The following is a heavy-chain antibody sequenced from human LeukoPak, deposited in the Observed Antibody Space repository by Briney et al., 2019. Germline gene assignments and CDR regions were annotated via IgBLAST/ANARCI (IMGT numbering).Heavy chain of an antibody. CDR1: GGTFSSYA. CDR2: IIPIFGTA. Sequence: ASVKVSCKASGGTFSSYAISWVRQAPGQGLEWMGGIIPIFGTANYAQKFQGRVTITADESTSTAYMELSSLRSEDTAVYYCARDRDTMGTTGNWFDPWGQGILVTVSS. V-gene: IGHV1-69*01. D-gene: IGHD3-10*01. J-gene: IGHJ5*02. CDR3: ARDRDTMGTTGNWFDP.